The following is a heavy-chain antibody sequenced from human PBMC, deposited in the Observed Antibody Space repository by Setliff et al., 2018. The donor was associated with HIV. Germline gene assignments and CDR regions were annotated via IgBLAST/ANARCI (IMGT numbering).Heavy chain of an antibody. CDR1: GGSSSNYY. J-gene: IGHJ4*02. Sequence: KTSETLSLTCAVYGGSSSNYYWGWIRQPPGKGLEWIGYIYTSGSTNYNPSLKSRVTISVDTSKNQFSLKLSSVTAADTAVYYCARGLSFYDPGGFDYWGQGTLVTVS. CDR3: ARGLSFYDPGGFDY. CDR2: IYTSGST. V-gene: IGHV4-4*09. D-gene: IGHD3-22*01.